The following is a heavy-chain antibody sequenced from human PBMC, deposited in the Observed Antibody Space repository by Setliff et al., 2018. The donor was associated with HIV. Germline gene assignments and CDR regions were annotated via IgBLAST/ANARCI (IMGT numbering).Heavy chain of an antibody. CDR3: TREGRGDPAMATTRIDC. D-gene: IGHD1-1*01. CDR2: IYYTGFA. J-gene: IGHJ4*02. Sequence: SETLSLTCSVSGDSISSGSYFWGWIRQTPGKGLEWIGNIYYTGFAYYNPSLKSRDTISLDTSKTHFFLNLTSVTDADTAVYFCTREGRGDPAMATTRIDCWGQGKLVTVSS. V-gene: IGHV4-39*02. CDR1: GDSISSGSYF.